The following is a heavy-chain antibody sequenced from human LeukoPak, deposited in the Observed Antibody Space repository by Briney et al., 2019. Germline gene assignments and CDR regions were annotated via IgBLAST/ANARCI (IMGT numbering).Heavy chain of an antibody. CDR1: GGSISSTNHY. CDR2: THFSGST. CDR3: ARAPLVVTMIPEMPDV. Sequence: SETLSLTCTVSGGSISSTNHYWGWIRQPPGKGLECIGSTHFSGSTHYNPSLNGRATISLDTPKNQFSLKVTSVTAADTAVYYCARAPLVVTMIPEMPDVWGQGTTVTVSS. J-gene: IGHJ6*02. V-gene: IGHV4-39*01. D-gene: IGHD3-22*01.